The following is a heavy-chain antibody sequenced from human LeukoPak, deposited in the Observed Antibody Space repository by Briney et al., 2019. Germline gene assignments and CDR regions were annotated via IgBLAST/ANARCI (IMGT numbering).Heavy chain of an antibody. V-gene: IGHV3-30*18. Sequence: PGGSLRLSCAASGFTFSSYAMHWVRQVPGKGLEWVAVISYDGDNKYYADSVKGRFTISRDNSKNTMYLQMSSLRAEDTAVYYCAKDAAGYSNPQFFDNWGQGTLVTVSS. CDR2: ISYDGDNK. D-gene: IGHD4-11*01. CDR1: GFTFSSYA. J-gene: IGHJ4*02. CDR3: AKDAAGYSNPQFFDN.